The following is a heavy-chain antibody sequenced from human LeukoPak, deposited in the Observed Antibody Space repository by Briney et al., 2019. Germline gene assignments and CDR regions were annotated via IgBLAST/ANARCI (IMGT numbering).Heavy chain of an antibody. CDR2: IDPRDSYT. V-gene: IGHV5-10-1*01. J-gene: IGHJ4*02. D-gene: IGHD2-2*01. CDR3: TRTSDHDY. CDR1: GYTFTNFW. Sequence: GESLKISCQGSGYTFTNFWINWVRQMPGKGVGWVGKIDPRDSYTKYSPSFEGHVSISADKSIDTVYLQWRSLESSDTAIYYCTRTSDHDYWGPGTLVVVSS.